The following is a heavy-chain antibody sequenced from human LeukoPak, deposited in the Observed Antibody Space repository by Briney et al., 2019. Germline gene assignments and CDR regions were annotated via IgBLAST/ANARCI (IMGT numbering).Heavy chain of an antibody. Sequence: GGSLRLSCAASGFTFDDYAMHWVRQAPGKGLECVSGISWNSGSIGYADSVKGRFTISRDNAKNSLYLQMNSLRAEDTALYYCAKDTARAAANLNFDYWGQGTLVTVSS. V-gene: IGHV3-9*01. CDR1: GFTFDDYA. J-gene: IGHJ4*02. CDR3: AKDTARAAANLNFDY. D-gene: IGHD6-13*01. CDR2: ISWNSGSI.